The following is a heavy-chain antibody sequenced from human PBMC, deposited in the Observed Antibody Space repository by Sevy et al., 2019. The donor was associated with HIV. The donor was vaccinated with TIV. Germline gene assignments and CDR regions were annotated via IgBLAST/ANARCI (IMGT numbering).Heavy chain of an antibody. V-gene: IGHV3-21*01. CDR1: GFTFSSYS. CDR2: ISSSSSYI. Sequence: GGSLRLSCAASGFTFSSYSMNWVRQAPGKGLEWVSSISSSSSYIYYADSVKGRFNISRDNAKNSLYLQMNSLGAEETAVYYCAREGGHFDYWGQGTLVTVSS. J-gene: IGHJ4*02. CDR3: AREGGHFDY. D-gene: IGHD3-16*01.